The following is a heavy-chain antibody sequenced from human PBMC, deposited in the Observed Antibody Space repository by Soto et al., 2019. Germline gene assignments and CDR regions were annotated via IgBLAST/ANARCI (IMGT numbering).Heavy chain of an antibody. J-gene: IGHJ5*02. D-gene: IGHD6-19*01. CDR1: GGSISSSSYY. CDR3: ARPEYSSGWSPIRSQWFDP. CDR2: IYYSGST. Sequence: TLSLTCTVSGGSISSSSYYWGWIRQPPGKGLEWIGSIYYSGSTYYNPSLKSRVTISVDTSKNQFSLKLSSVTAADTAVYYCARPEYSSGWSPIRSQWFDPWGQGTLVTVSS. V-gene: IGHV4-39*01.